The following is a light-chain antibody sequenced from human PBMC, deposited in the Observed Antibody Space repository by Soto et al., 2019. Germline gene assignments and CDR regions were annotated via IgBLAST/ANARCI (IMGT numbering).Light chain of an antibody. CDR2: GNS. Sequence: QSVLTQPPSVSGAPGQRVTISYTGSSSKIGAGYDVHWYQQLPGTAPKLLIYGNSNRPSGVPDRFSGSKSGTSASLAITGLQTEDEADYYCQSYDSSLSGSVFGGGTKLTVL. CDR1: SSKIGAGYD. CDR3: QSYDSSLSGSV. J-gene: IGLJ2*01. V-gene: IGLV1-40*01.